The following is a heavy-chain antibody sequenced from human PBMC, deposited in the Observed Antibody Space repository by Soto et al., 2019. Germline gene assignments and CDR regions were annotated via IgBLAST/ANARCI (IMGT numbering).Heavy chain of an antibody. D-gene: IGHD2-2*01. Sequence: LRLSCAASGFTFSSYEMNWVRQAPGKGLEWVSYISSSGSTIYYADSVKGRFTISRDNAKNSLYLQMNSLRAEDTAVYYCARDYGDIVVVPAAHGKPDFGVATTDAFDIWGQGTMVTVSS. J-gene: IGHJ3*02. CDR1: GFTFSSYE. CDR2: ISSSGSTI. CDR3: ARDYGDIVVVPAAHGKPDFGVATTDAFDI. V-gene: IGHV3-48*03.